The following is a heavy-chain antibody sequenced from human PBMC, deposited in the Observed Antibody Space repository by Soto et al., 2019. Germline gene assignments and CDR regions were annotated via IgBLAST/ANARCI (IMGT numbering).Heavy chain of an antibody. CDR3: ARASLATVTTFDY. V-gene: IGHV4-31*03. CDR1: GGSISSGGYY. Sequence: SETLSLTCTVSGGSISSGGYYWSWIRQHPGKGLEWIGYIYYSGSTYYNPSLKSRVTISVDTSKDQFSLKLSSVTAADTAVYYCARASLATVTTFDYWGQGTLVTVSS. J-gene: IGHJ4*02. CDR2: IYYSGST. D-gene: IGHD4-17*01.